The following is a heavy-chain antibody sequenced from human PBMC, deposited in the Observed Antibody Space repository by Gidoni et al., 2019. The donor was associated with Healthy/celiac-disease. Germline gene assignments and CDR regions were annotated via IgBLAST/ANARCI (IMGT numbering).Heavy chain of an antibody. CDR1: GFTFSSYA. CDR3: ASDRDY. V-gene: IGHV3-30-3*01. J-gene: IGHJ4*02. CDR2: ISYDGSNK. Sequence: QVQLVASGGGVVQPGRSLSLSCAASGFTFSSYAMHWVRQAPGKGLEWVAVISYDGSNKYYADSVKGRFTISRDNSKNTLYLQMNSLRAEDTAVYYCASDRDYWGQGTLVTVSS.